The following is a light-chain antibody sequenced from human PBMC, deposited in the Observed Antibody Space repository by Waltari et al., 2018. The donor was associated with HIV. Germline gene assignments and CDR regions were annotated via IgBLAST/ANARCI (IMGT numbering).Light chain of an antibody. Sequence: QSALTQPASVSGSPGQSVTISCAGSNSDVGSYDLVSWYQHHPGKAPKRLIYEVTKRPSGVSNRFSGSKAGNTAFLTISGLQAEDEADYYCCSYAGSHTFVVFGGGTKLTVL. CDR1: NSDVGSYDL. CDR3: CSYAGSHTFVV. J-gene: IGLJ2*01. V-gene: IGLV2-23*02. CDR2: EVT.